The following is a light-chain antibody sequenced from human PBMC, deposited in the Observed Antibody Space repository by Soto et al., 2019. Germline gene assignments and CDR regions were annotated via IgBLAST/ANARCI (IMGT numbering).Light chain of an antibody. CDR1: SSNIGANSD. Sequence: QSVLTQPPSVSGAPGPRVTISCTGSSSNIGANSDVHWYQQLTGAAPKLLIFGNSKRPSGVSDRFSGSKSGTSASLAITGLQAEDEADYYCQSYDNSLSGFYVFGTGTKVTVL. CDR2: GNS. J-gene: IGLJ1*01. V-gene: IGLV1-40*01. CDR3: QSYDNSLSGFYV.